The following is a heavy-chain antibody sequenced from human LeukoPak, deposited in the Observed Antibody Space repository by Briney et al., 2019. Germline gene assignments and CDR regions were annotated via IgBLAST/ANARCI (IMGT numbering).Heavy chain of an antibody. V-gene: IGHV1-18*01. CDR2: ISAYNGNT. Sequence: PGASVKVSCKASGYTFTSYGISWVRQAPGQGLGWMGWISAYNGNTNYAQRLQGRVTMTTDTSTSTAYMELRSLRSDDTAVYYCARVDWDRVNAFDIWGQGTMVTVSS. CDR1: GYTFTSYG. D-gene: IGHD1-14*01. J-gene: IGHJ3*02. CDR3: ARVDWDRVNAFDI.